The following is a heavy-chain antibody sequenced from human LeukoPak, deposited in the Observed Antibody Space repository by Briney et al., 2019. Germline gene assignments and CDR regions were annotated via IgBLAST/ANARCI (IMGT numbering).Heavy chain of an antibody. CDR3: ARDKYPNDYNYWFDP. D-gene: IGHD5-24*01. V-gene: IGHV1-18*01. J-gene: IGHJ5*02. CDR2: ISAYNGNT. Sequence: ASVKVSCKASGYTFTSYGIRWVRQAPGQGLEWMGWISAYNGNTNYAQKLQGRVTMTTDTSTSTAYMELRSLRSDDTAVYYCARDKYPNDYNYWFDPWGQGTLVTVSS. CDR1: GYTFTSYG.